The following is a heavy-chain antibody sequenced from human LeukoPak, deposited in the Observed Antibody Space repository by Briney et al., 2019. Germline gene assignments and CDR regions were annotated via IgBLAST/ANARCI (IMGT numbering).Heavy chain of an antibody. V-gene: IGHV4-34*01. CDR2: INHSGST. CDR1: GGSFSGYY. D-gene: IGHD2/OR15-2a*01. Sequence: NPSETLSLTCAVYGGSFSGYYWSWIRQPPGKGLERIGEINHSGSTNYNPSLKSRVTISVDTSKNQFSLKLSSVTAADTAVYYCARGHPKYVYYYYMDVWGKGTTVTVSS. J-gene: IGHJ6*03. CDR3: ARGHPKYVYYYYMDV.